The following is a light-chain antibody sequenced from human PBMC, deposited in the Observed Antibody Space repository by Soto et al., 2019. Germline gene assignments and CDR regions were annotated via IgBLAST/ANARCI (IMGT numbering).Light chain of an antibody. Sequence: EIVMTQSPATLSVSPGEAATLSCRAGQYVSNKVAWYQQKPGQAPSLLILGASTRATGVPARFSGSGSGTDFTLTISRLEPEDFAVYYCQQYGRTFGQGTKVDIK. J-gene: IGKJ1*01. CDR3: QQYGRT. CDR1: QYVSNK. CDR2: GAS. V-gene: IGKV3-15*01.